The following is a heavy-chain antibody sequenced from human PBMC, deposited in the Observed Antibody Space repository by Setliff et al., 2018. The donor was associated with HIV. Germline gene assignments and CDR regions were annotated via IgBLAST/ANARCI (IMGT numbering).Heavy chain of an antibody. CDR1: GGFISSYY. D-gene: IGHD6-13*01. CDR2: IYASGRT. Sequence: SETLSLTCTVSGGFISSYYWNWIRQPAGKGLEWIGRIYASGRTNYNPSLKSRVTLSVDTSKNQFSLKVTSVTAADTAVYYCARGIAAAEGYFDYWGQGTLVTVSS. CDR3: ARGIAAAEGYFDY. V-gene: IGHV4-4*07. J-gene: IGHJ4*02.